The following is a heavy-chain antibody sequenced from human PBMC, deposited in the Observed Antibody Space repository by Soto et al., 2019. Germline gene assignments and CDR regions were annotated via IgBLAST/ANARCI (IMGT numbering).Heavy chain of an antibody. J-gene: IGHJ6*02. CDR2: ISSSGSTI. Sequence: GGLLRLSCAASGFTFSSYEMNWISQDPGKGLEWVSYISSSGSTIYYADSVKGRFTISRDNAKNSLYLQMNSLRAEDTAVYYCARPGLSSGWHRYYYGMDVWGQGTTVTVSS. CDR3: ARPGLSSGWHRYYYGMDV. V-gene: IGHV3-48*03. D-gene: IGHD6-19*01. CDR1: GFTFSSYE.